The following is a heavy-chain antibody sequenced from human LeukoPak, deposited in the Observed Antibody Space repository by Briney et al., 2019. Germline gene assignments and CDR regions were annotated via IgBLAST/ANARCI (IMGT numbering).Heavy chain of an antibody. CDR2: INPSGGST. V-gene: IGHV1-46*01. Sequence: ASVKVSCKASGGTFSSYAISWMRQAPGQGLEWMGIINPSGGSTSYAQKFQGRVTMTRDTSTSTVYMELSSLRSEDTAVYYCARSNDYGDYPDYWGQGTLVTVSS. CDR3: ARSNDYGDYPDY. D-gene: IGHD4-17*01. J-gene: IGHJ4*02. CDR1: GGTFSSYA.